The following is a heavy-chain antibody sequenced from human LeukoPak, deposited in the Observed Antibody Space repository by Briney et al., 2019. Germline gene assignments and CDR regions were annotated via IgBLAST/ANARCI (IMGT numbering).Heavy chain of an antibody. CDR1: GYTFTGYC. Sequence: GASVKVSCKASGYTFTGYCMHWVRQAPGQGLEWMGWINPNSGGTNYAQKFQGRVTMTRDTSISTAYMELSRLRSDDTAVYYCARRSANLVGSYYFDYWGQGTLVTVSS. D-gene: IGHD1-26*01. CDR3: ARRSANLVGSYYFDY. V-gene: IGHV1-2*02. J-gene: IGHJ4*02. CDR2: INPNSGGT.